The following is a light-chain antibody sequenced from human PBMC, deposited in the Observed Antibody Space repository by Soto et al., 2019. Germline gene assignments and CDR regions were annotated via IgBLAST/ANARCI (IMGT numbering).Light chain of an antibody. CDR3: QQSYKMPS. CDR1: ETVATN. Sequence: EVVMTQSPATLSVSPGERATLSCRASETVATNLAWYQQKPGQAPRLLISGASTRAAGISDRFRGSGSGTEFTLTISSLEPEDFGTYYCQQSYKMPSFGQGTRLEI. CDR2: GAS. V-gene: IGKV3-15*01. J-gene: IGKJ5*01.